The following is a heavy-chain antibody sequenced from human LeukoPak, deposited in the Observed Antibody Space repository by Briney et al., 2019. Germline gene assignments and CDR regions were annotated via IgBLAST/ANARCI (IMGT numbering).Heavy chain of an antibody. CDR3: ARGDIVVVPAAPRPLYYYYGMDV. CDR1: GGTFSSYA. D-gene: IGHD2-2*01. V-gene: IGHV1-69*13. CDR2: IIPIFGTA. Sequence: ASVKVSCKASGGTFSSYAISWVRQAPGQGLEWMGGIIPIFGTANYAQKFQGRVTITADESTGTAYMELSSLRSEDTAVYYCARGDIVVVPAAPRPLYYYYGMDVWGQGTTVTVSS. J-gene: IGHJ6*02.